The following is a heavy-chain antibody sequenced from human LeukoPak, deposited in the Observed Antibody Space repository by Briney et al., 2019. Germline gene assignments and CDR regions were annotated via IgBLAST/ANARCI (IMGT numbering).Heavy chain of an antibody. CDR1: GFTFSAYW. J-gene: IGHJ5*02. CDR3: ARIGPSGSGSYFFLDP. CDR2: IDDDGSGA. V-gene: IGHV3-74*01. Sequence: GGPLRLSCAASGFTFSAYWMHWVRQAPGMGLVWASRIDDDGSGASYADSVKGRFTISRDNARNTLYLQMNSLRAEDTAVYYRARIGPSGSGSYFFLDPWGQGTPVTVSS. D-gene: IGHD3-10*01.